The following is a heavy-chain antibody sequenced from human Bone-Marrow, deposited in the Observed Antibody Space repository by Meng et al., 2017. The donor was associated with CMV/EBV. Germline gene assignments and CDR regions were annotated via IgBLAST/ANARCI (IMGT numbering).Heavy chain of an antibody. CDR1: GGTFSSYA. J-gene: IGHJ4*02. Sequence: CKASGGTFSSYAISWVRQAPGQGLEWMGGIIPIFGTANYAQKFQGRVTITTDESTSTAYMELSSLRSEDTAVYYCAAERGTAMVTDYWGQGTLGTGAS. D-gene: IGHD5-18*01. CDR3: AAERGTAMVTDY. V-gene: IGHV1-69*05. CDR2: IIPIFGTA.